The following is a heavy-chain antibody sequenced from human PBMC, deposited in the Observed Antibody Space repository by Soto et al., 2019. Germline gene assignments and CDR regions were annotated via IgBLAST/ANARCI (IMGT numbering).Heavy chain of an antibody. V-gene: IGHV3-33*01. CDR1: GFTFSSYG. J-gene: IGHJ4*02. CDR2: IWYDGSNK. D-gene: IGHD3-22*01. CDR3: ARSEGSSGFDY. Sequence: QVQLVESGGGVVQPGRSLRLSCAASGFTFSSYGMHWVRQAPGKGLEWVAVIWYDGSNKYYADSVKGRFTISRDNSKNARYLQMNSLRAEDTAVYYCARSEGSSGFDYWGQGTLVTVSS.